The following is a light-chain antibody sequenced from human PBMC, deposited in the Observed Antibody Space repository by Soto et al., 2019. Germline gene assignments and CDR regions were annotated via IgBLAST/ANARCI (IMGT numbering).Light chain of an antibody. Sequence: QSALTQPPSVSGAPGQRVTISCTGSSSNIGAGYDVHWYQQPPGASPRLLIYGNTNRPSGLPDRFSGSKSGTSASLAITGLHGEDEADYYCQSYDTSLRAWVFGGGTKLTVL. CDR3: QSYDTSLRAWV. CDR1: SSNIGAGYD. J-gene: IGLJ3*02. CDR2: GNT. V-gene: IGLV1-40*01.